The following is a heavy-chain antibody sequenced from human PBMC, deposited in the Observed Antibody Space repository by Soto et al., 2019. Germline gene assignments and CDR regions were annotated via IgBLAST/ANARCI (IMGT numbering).Heavy chain of an antibody. Sequence: EVQLVESGGGLVQPGGSLRLSCAASGFTVSSNYMSWVRQAPGKGLEWVSVIYSGGSTYYADSVKGRFTISRHNSKNTLYLQMNSLRAEDTAVYYGAGHYGDYRGNFDYWGQGTLVTVSS. CDR3: AGHYGDYRGNFDY. D-gene: IGHD4-17*01. CDR1: GFTVSSNY. CDR2: IYSGGST. J-gene: IGHJ4*02. V-gene: IGHV3-53*04.